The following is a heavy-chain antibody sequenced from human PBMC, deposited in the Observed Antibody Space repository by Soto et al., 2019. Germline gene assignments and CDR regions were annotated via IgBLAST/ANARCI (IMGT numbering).Heavy chain of an antibody. Sequence: SETLSLTCTVSGGSISSYYWSWIRQPPGKGLEWIGYIYYSGSANYNPSLKSRVTISVDTSKNQFSLKLSSVTAADTAVYYCAREDYGGYYYYGMDVWGQGTTVTVSS. CDR2: IYYSGSA. D-gene: IGHD4-17*01. CDR1: GGSISSYY. CDR3: AREDYGGYYYYGMDV. V-gene: IGHV4-59*01. J-gene: IGHJ6*02.